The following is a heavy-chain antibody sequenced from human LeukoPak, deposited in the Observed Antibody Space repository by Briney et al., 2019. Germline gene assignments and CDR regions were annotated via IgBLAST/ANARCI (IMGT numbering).Heavy chain of an antibody. CDR1: GYTLTELS. CDR3: AREVPYYDILTGYGNYFDY. CDR2: FDPEDGET. V-gene: IGHV1-24*01. D-gene: IGHD3-9*01. Sequence: ASVKVSCKVSGYTLTELSMHWVRQAPGKGLEWMGGFDPEDGETIYAQKFQGRVTMTEDTSTDTAYMELRSLRSDDTAVYYCAREVPYYDILTGYGNYFDYWGQGTLVTVSS. J-gene: IGHJ4*02.